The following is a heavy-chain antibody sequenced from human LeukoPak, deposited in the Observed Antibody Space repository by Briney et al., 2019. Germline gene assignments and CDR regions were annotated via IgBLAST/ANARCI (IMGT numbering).Heavy chain of an antibody. CDR3: ARERFPGAVRGVILDY. CDR2: ISVYNGNI. Sequence: ASVKVSCKASGYTCTSYGISWVRQTPGQGLAWMGWISVYNGNINKAQELQGRGPVSTDRSSRTAYRELRSRRSNDTAVYYCARERFPGAVRGVILDYWGQGTLVT. V-gene: IGHV1-18*01. D-gene: IGHD3-10*01. J-gene: IGHJ4*02. CDR1: GYTCTSYG.